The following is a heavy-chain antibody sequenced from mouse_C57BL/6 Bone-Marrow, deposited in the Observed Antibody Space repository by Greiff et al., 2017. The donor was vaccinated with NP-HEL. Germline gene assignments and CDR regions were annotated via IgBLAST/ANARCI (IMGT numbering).Heavy chain of an antibody. J-gene: IGHJ4*01. V-gene: IGHV7-1*01. CDR1: GFTFSDFY. CDR2: SRNKANDYTT. Sequence: EVKLMESGGGLVQSGRSLRLSCATSGFTFSDFYMEWVRQAPGKGLEWIAASRNKANDYTTEYSASVKGRFIVSRDTSQSILYLQMNALRAEDTAIYYCARTGGNPYYYAMDYWGQGTSVTVSS. CDR3: ARTGGNPYYYAMDY. D-gene: IGHD2-1*01.